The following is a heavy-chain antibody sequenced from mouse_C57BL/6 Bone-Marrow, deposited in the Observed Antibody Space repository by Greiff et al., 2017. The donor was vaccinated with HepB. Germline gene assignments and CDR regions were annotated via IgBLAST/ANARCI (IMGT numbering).Heavy chain of an antibody. Sequence: EVQRVESGGGLVQPGGSLSLSCAASGFTFTDYYMSWVRQPPGKALEWLGFIRNKANGYTTEYSASVKGRFTISRDNSQSILYLKMNALRAEDSATYYCARYSGYGSSWYFDYWGQGTTLTVSS. D-gene: IGHD1-1*01. J-gene: IGHJ2*01. CDR3: ARYSGYGSSWYFDY. V-gene: IGHV7-3*01. CDR2: IRNKANGYTT. CDR1: GFTFTDYY.